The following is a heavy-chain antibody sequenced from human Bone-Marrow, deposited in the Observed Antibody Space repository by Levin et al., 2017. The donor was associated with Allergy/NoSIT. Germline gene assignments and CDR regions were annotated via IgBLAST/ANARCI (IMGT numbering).Heavy chain of an antibody. CDR1: GFTFSSYA. D-gene: IGHD2-21*02. J-gene: IGHJ4*02. V-gene: IGHV3-23*01. Sequence: TGESLKISCAASGFTFSSYAMAWVRQAPGKGLEWVSTIIYTGVTTYYADSVKGRFTISRDNSENTLSLQMNNLRGEDTAVYFCARGQTATLQAFQFWGQGTLVTVSS. CDR2: IIYTGVTT. CDR3: ARGQTATLQAFQF.